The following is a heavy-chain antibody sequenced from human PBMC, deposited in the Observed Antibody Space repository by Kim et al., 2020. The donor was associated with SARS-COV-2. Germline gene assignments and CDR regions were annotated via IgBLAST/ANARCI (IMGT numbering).Heavy chain of an antibody. V-gene: IGHV3-48*02. CDR3: ARGLGTYYYYGMDV. D-gene: IGHD7-27*01. Sequence: YASAVKGRFTISSDNAKNSLYLQMKSLRDEDTAVYYCARGLGTYYYYGMDVWGQGTTVTVSS. J-gene: IGHJ6*02.